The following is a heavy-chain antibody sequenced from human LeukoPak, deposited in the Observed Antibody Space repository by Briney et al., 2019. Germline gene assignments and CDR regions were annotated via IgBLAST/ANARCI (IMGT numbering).Heavy chain of an antibody. D-gene: IGHD3-3*01. Sequence: PSETLSLTCTVSGASISSSRDYWGWIRQPPGKGLEWIGSIYYSGTTYYAPSLKSRVTISIDMSKNQFSLKLSSVTAADTAVYYCARIPRRYDFWSGYFAPYYMDVWGKGPRSPSP. CDR2: IYYSGTT. CDR3: ARIPRRYDFWSGYFAPYYMDV. J-gene: IGHJ6*03. V-gene: IGHV4-39*07. CDR1: GASISSSRDY.